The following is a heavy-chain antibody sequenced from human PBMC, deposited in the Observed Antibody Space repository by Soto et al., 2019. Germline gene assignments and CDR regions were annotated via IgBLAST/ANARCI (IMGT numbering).Heavy chain of an antibody. Sequence: ETLSLTCTVSGGSISSYYWSWIRQPPGKGLEWIGYIYYSGSTNYNPSLKSRVTISIDTSKNQFSLKLSSVTAADTAVYYCARAYSTSVYYFDYWGQGTLVTVS. CDR2: IYYSGST. V-gene: IGHV4-59*08. D-gene: IGHD2-21*01. CDR1: GGSISSYY. CDR3: ARAYSTSVYYFDY. J-gene: IGHJ4*02.